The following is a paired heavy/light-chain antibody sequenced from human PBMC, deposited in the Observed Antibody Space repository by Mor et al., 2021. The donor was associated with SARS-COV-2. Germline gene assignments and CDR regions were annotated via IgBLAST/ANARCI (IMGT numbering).Light chain of an antibody. V-gene: IGKV1-5*03. CDR3: QQYQGLVT. Sequence: DIQMTQSPSTLSASVGDRVTITCRASQGITRSLAWYQQKPGKAPKLLIYMASTLQSGVPSRFSGSGSGTAFTLTISSLQPDDFATYYCQQYQGLVTFGGGTTVEIK. J-gene: IGKJ4*01. CDR1: QGITRS. CDR2: MAS.
Heavy chain of an antibody. J-gene: IGHJ4*02. Sequence: QIQLVESGRGVVQPGRSLRLSCAASGFSFNFHAMHWVRQAPGKGLEWVAVISHDGGSEDYAASVKGRFTISRDNSKNMVYLQMNGLRVEDTAVYFCAKDRADRLYTSVWYGYFDYWGQGTLVTVSS. CDR1: GFSFNFHA. CDR2: ISHDGGSE. D-gene: IGHD6-19*01. CDR3: AKDRADRLYTSVWYGYFDY. V-gene: IGHV3-30*18.